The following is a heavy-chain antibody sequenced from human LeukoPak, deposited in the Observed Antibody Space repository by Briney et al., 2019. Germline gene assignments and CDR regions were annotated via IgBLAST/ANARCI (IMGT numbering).Heavy chain of an antibody. CDR1: GDSISNYY. D-gene: IGHD3-22*01. CDR3: ASVDDSSGVDH. Sequence: PSETLSLTCSVSGDSISNYYWSWLRQPPGKGLEWIGYIYNDGSTNYNPSLKSRVTMSVDTSKNQFSLRLSSVTAAVTAVYYCASVDDSSGVDHWGQGTLVTVSS. J-gene: IGHJ4*02. CDR2: IYNDGST. V-gene: IGHV4-59*01.